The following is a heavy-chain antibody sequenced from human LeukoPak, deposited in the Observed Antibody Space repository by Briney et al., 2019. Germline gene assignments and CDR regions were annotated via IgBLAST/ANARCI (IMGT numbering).Heavy chain of an antibody. CDR3: AKGAWYSSGWFNY. Sequence: GGSLRLSCAASGFTFSSFAMSWVRQAPGEGLEWVSAISGSGAGTYYADSVKGRFTISRDNSKNTLYLQMNSLRAEDTAVYYCAKGAWYSSGWFNYWGQGTLVTVAS. V-gene: IGHV3-23*01. CDR2: ISGSGAGT. CDR1: GFTFSSFA. D-gene: IGHD6-19*01. J-gene: IGHJ4*02.